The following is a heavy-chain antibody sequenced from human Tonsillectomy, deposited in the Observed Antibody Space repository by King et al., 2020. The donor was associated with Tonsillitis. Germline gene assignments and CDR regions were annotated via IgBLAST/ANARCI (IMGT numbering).Heavy chain of an antibody. CDR3: AGGVAATTGRFARLSRLNWFDP. CDR1: GYSISSGYY. V-gene: IGHV4-38-2*02. J-gene: IGHJ5*02. CDR2: IYHSGST. Sequence: QLQESGPGLVKPSETLSLTCTVSGYSISSGYYWGWIRQPPGKGLEWLGSIYHSGSTYYNPSLKSRVTISVDTSKNQFSLKLSSVTAADTAVYYCAGGVAATTGRFARLSRLNWFDPWGQGALVTVSS. D-gene: IGHD1-26*01.